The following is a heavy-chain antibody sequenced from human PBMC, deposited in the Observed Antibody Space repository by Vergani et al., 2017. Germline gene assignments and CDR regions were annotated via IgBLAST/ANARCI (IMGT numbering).Heavy chain of an antibody. CDR3: AREYRRWELLRGFDP. CDR1: GGSISSGGYS. V-gene: IGHV4-30-2*01. D-gene: IGHD1-26*01. J-gene: IGHJ5*02. CDR2: IYHSGST. Sequence: QLQLQESGSGLVKPSQTLSLTCAVSGGSISSGGYSWSWIRQPPGKGLEWIGYIYHSGSTYYNPSLKSRVTISVERSNNQFSLQLSSVTAADTAVYYCAREYRRWELLRGFDPWGQGTLVTVSS.